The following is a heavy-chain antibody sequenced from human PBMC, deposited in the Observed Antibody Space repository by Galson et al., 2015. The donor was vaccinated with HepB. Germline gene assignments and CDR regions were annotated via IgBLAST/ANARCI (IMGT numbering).Heavy chain of an antibody. D-gene: IGHD3-9*01. Sequence: LRLSCAASGVTFSDYWMSWVRQAPGKGLEWVANINLNGGEERYADFVRGRFSISRDNVRSSLYLQMNSLRADDTAVYYCARGGPYYNTLTGLYNGRFDYWGQGTLVTVSS. V-gene: IGHV3-7*03. CDR2: INLNGGEE. CDR3: ARGGPYYNTLTGLYNGRFDY. CDR1: GVTFSDYW. J-gene: IGHJ4*02.